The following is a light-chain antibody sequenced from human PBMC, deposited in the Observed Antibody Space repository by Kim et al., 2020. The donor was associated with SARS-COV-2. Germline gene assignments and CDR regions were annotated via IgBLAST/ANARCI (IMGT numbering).Light chain of an antibody. J-gene: IGKJ2*01. Sequence: RATINCKSSQSILYSSNNQNYLAWYQQKPGQPPKLLIYWASTREYGVPDRFSGSGSGTDFTLTISSLQAEDVAFYYCQQYYSTPYTVGQGTKLEIK. V-gene: IGKV4-1*01. CDR1: QSILYSSNNQNY. CDR3: QQYYSTPYT. CDR2: WAS.